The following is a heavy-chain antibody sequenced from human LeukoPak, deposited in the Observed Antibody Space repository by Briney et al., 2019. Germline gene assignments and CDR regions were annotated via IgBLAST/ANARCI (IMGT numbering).Heavy chain of an antibody. D-gene: IGHD3-10*01. CDR2: ISAYNGNT. CDR3: ARRDVEEREWFGELSTYNWFDP. V-gene: IGHV1-18*01. CDR1: GYTFTSYG. J-gene: IGHJ5*02. Sequence: ASVKVSCKASGYTFTSYGISWVRQAPGQGLEWMGWISAYNGNTNYAQKLQGRVTITTDTSTSTAYMELSRLRSDDTAVYYCARRDVEEREWFGELSTYNWFDPWGQGTLVTVSS.